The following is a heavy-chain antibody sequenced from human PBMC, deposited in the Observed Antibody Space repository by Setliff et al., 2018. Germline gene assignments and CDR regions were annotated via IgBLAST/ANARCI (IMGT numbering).Heavy chain of an antibody. CDR2: IHHSGST. D-gene: IGHD1-26*01. V-gene: IGHV4-59*08. Sequence: SETLSLTCTVSGGSISSYYWSWIRQPPGKRLEWIGFIHHSGSTHYNPSLKSRVTIDTSKNQFSLKLSSVTAADTALYYCARSPSSGAYWNPRPFYSDYWARGTLVTVS. CDR3: ARSPSSGAYWNPRPFYSDY. J-gene: IGHJ4*02. CDR1: GGSISSYY.